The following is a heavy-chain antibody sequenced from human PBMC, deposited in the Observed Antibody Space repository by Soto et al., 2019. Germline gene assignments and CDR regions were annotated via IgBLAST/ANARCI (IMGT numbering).Heavy chain of an antibody. J-gene: IGHJ4*02. D-gene: IGHD4-17*01. CDR2: MNPNSGNT. CDR3: ARTLDGDNVDY. CDR1: GYTFTSYD. Sequence: ASVKVSCKASGYTFTSYDINWVRQATGQGLEWMGWMNPNSGNTDYAQKLQGRVTMTRNTSISTAYMELSSLRSEDTAVYYCARTLDGDNVDYWGQGTLVTVSS. V-gene: IGHV1-8*01.